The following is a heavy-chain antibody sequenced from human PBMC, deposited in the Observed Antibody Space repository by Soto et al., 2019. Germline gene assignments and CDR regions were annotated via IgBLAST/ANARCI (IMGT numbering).Heavy chain of an antibody. CDR2: IYYSGST. D-gene: IGHD3-9*01. CDR1: GGSIRSYY. CDR3: ARHRGGYDILTGYYPSNWFDP. V-gene: IGHV4-59*08. J-gene: IGHJ5*02. Sequence: SETLSLTCTVSGGSIRSYYWSWIRQPPGKGLEWIGYIYYSGSTNYNPSLKSRVTISVDTSKNQFSLKLSSVTAADTAVYYCARHRGGYDILTGYYPSNWFDPWGQGTLVTVSS.